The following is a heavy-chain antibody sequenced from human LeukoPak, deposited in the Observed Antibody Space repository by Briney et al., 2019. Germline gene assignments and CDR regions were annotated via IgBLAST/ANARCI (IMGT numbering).Heavy chain of an antibody. CDR2: ISSSSSTI. CDR3: AREGKLTRLREDY. V-gene: IGHV3-48*01. J-gene: IGHJ4*02. CDR1: GFTFSSYS. Sequence: GGSLRLSCAAAGFTFSSYSMSWVRQAPGKGLGWVSYISSSSSTIYYADSVKGRFTISRDNAKNSLYLQMNSLRAEDTAVYYCAREGKLTRLREDYWGQGTLVTVSS. D-gene: IGHD4-17*01.